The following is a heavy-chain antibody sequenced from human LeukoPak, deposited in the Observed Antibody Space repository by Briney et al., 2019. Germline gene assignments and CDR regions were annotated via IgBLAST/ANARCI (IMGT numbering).Heavy chain of an antibody. CDR3: ARDTSPLYGGTYFDAFDV. D-gene: IGHD1-26*01. CDR1: GYPFTTYE. J-gene: IGHJ3*01. CDR2: VHPNSGNT. Sequence: ASVKVSCKTSGYPFTTYEINWVRQAAGQGGEGMGWVHPNSGNTAYAQKFQGRVTMTRDTSISTAYMELRGLRSDDTAVYYCARDTSPLYGGTYFDAFDVWGPGTVVTVSS. V-gene: IGHV1-8*01.